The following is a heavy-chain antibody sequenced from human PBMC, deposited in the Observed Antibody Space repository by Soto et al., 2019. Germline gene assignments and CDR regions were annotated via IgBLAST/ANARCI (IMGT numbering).Heavy chain of an antibody. V-gene: IGHV3-23*01. Sequence: PVGSLRLSCAASGFTFSSYAMSWVRQAPGKGLEWVSAISGSGGSTYYADSAKGRFTISRDNSKNTLYLQMNSLRAEDTAVYYCAKWSSSSWYTVDYWGQGTLVTVSS. CDR3: AKWSSSSWYTVDY. CDR1: GFTFSSYA. J-gene: IGHJ4*02. D-gene: IGHD6-13*01. CDR2: ISGSGGST.